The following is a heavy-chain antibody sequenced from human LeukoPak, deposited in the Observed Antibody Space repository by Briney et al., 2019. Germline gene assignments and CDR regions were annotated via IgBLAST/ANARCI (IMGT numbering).Heavy chain of an antibody. D-gene: IGHD3-22*01. CDR2: IIPIFGTA. Sequence: SVEVSCKASGGTFSSYAISWVRQAPGQGLEWMGGIIPIFGTANYAQKFQGRVTITADKSTSTAYMELSSLRSEDTAVYYCARDLYDSSVYYNYRYFDYWGQGTLVTASS. V-gene: IGHV1-69*06. CDR1: GGTFSSYA. CDR3: ARDLYDSSVYYNYRYFDY. J-gene: IGHJ4*02.